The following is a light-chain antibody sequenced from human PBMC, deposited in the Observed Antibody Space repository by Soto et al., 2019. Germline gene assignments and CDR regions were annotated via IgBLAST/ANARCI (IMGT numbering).Light chain of an antibody. CDR1: QSVGTY. J-gene: IGKJ5*01. CDR3: QQYGSSPIT. Sequence: MVLTQSPDPLSLSPGERATLSCRASQSVGTYLAWYQQKPGQAPRLLIYGASSRATGIPDRFSGSGSGTDFTLTISRLEPEDFAVYYCQQYGSSPITFGQGTRLEIK. V-gene: IGKV3-20*01. CDR2: GAS.